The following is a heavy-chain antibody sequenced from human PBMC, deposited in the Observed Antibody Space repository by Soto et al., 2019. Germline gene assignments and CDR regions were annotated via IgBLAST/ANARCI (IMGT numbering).Heavy chain of an antibody. CDR1: GFSLTTRGVG. V-gene: IGHV2-5*02. CDR3: AQIPNYYQYDWFDP. D-gene: IGHD3-16*01. CDR2: IYWDDDK. Sequence: QITLKESGPTLVKPTQTLTLTCTFSGFSLTTRGVGVGWIRQPPGKPLECLALIYWDDDKRSSQSLQSRLSITKDTSKNQVVLTLTNVDPVDTATYYCAQIPNYYQYDWFDPWGQGTLVSVSS. J-gene: IGHJ5*02.